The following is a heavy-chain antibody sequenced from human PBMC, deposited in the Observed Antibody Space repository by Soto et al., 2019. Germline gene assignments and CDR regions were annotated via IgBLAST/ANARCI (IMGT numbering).Heavy chain of an antibody. Sequence: SETLSLTCTVSGGSISSGDYYWSWIRQPPGKGLEWIGYIYYSGSTYYNPSLKSRVTISVDTSKNQFSLKLSSVTAADTAVYYCARDVRLRVGELSYPNWFDPWGQGTLVTVSS. CDR1: GGSISSGDYY. J-gene: IGHJ5*02. CDR3: ARDVRLRVGELSYPNWFDP. V-gene: IGHV4-30-4*01. CDR2: IYYSGST. D-gene: IGHD3-16*02.